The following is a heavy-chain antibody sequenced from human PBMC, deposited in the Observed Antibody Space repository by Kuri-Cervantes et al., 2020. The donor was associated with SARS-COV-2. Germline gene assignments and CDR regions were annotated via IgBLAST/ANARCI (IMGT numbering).Heavy chain of an antibody. Sequence: GGSLRLSCAASHFTFSSYAFHWVRQAPGQGLEWVAAISYDGNNKYFADSVRGRFTVSRDNSKNTLFLQMNSLRAEDTAVYYCAKQMGYSLDYWGQGTLVTVAS. CDR1: HFTFSSYA. J-gene: IGHJ4*02. CDR3: AKQMGYSLDY. D-gene: IGHD1-26*01. V-gene: IGHV3-30*04. CDR2: ISYDGNNK.